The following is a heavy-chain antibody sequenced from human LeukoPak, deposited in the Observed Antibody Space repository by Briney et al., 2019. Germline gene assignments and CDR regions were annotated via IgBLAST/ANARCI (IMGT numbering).Heavy chain of an antibody. CDR3: ARDRLGMGY. CDR2: TYYRSTWLN. J-gene: IGHJ4*02. Sequence: SQTLSLTCAISGDSVSSNSAAWNWIRQSPSRGLEWLGRTYYRSTWLNDYAPSVRGRITVSPDTSKNQFSLQLNSVPPEDTAVYYCARDRLGMGYWGQGTPVTVSS. V-gene: IGHV6-1*01. D-gene: IGHD7-27*01. CDR1: GDSVSSNSAA.